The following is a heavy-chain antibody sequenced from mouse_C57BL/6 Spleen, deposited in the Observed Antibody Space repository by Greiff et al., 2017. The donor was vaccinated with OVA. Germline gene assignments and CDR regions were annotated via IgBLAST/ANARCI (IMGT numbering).Heavy chain of an antibody. CDR3: TREGMGLRKGFDY. CDR1: GYTFTDYE. D-gene: IGHD2-4*01. V-gene: IGHV1-15*01. CDR2: IDPETGGT. J-gene: IGHJ2*01. Sequence: VQRVESGAELVRPGASVTLSCKASGYTFTDYEMHWVKQTPVHGLEWIGAIDPETGGTAYNQKFKGKAILTADKSSSTAYMELRSLTSEDSAVYYCTREGMGLRKGFDYWGQGTTLTVSS.